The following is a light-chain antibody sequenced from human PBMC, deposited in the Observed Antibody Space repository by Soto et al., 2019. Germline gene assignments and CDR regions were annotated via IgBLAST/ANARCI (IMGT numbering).Light chain of an antibody. CDR1: QGIGSW. V-gene: IGKV1-12*01. CDR2: GAS. J-gene: IGKJ4*01. Sequence: DIQMTQSPSSVSASVGDTVTITCRASQGIGSWLGWYQQKPGKAPQLLIYGASSLQSGVPPRFSGSASETDFTLIISSLQPEDFASYYCQQANRFPLTFGGGTKLDIK. CDR3: QQANRFPLT.